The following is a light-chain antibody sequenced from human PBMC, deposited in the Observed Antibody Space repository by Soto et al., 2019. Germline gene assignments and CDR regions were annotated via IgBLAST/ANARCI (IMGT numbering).Light chain of an antibody. V-gene: IGLV2-23*01. CDR1: SSDVGSYNL. CDR2: EAN. Sequence: QSVLTQPASVSGSPGQSITISCTGTSSDVGSYNLVSWYQQHPGKAPKLMIYEANKRPSGVSNRFSGSKSGNTASLTISGLQPEDEAEYHCSSYAGYSTSVVFGGGTKVTVL. CDR3: SSYAGYSTSVV. J-gene: IGLJ2*01.